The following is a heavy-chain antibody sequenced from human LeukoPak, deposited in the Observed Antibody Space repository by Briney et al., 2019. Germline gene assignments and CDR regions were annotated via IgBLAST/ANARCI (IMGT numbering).Heavy chain of an antibody. V-gene: IGHV3-30*18. CDR2: ISYDGSNK. D-gene: IGHD1-26*01. CDR1: GFTFSSYG. CDR3: AKESLGATRSFDY. J-gene: IGHJ4*02. Sequence: AGGSLRLSCAASGFTFSSYGMHWVRQAPGKGLEWVAVISYDGSNKYYADSVKGRFTISRDNSKNTLYLQMNSLRAEDTAVYYRAKESLGATRSFDYWGQGTLVTVSS.